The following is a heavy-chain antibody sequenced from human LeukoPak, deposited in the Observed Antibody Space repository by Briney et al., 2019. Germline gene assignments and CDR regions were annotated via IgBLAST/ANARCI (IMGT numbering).Heavy chain of an antibody. V-gene: IGHV1-69*04. CDR1: GNNFNSYV. Sequence: SVKVSCKASGNNFNSYVITWVRQAPGQGLEWVGRIIPILDVANSAQKFRGRVTITADKSTNTAHMELSSLTSEDTAVYYCTREGVYSPDGSGYHRDAFDIWGHGTLVIVSS. CDR2: IIPILDVA. D-gene: IGHD3-22*01. CDR3: TREGVYSPDGSGYHRDAFDI. J-gene: IGHJ3*02.